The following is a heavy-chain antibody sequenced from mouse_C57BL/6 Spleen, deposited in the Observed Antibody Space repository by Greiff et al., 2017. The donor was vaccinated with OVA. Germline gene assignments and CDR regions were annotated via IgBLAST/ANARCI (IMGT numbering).Heavy chain of an antibody. CDR3: VGYFDV. J-gene: IGHJ1*03. CDR2: ISYDGSN. V-gene: IGHV3-6*01. CDR1: GYSITSGYY. Sequence: EVKLMESGPGLVKPSQSLSLTCSVTGYSITSGYYWTWIRQFPGNKLEWMGYISYDGSNNYNPSLKNRISITRDTSKNQFFLKLNSVTTEDTATYYCVGYFDVWGTGTTVTVSS.